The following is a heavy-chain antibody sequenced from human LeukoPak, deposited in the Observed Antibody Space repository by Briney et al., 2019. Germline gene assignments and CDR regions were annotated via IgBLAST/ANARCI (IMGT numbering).Heavy chain of an antibody. CDR2: INHSGST. CDR3: ARGQEVPAVAKKQLVPQGGGYYFDY. Sequence: PSETLSLTCAVYGGSFSGYYWSWIRQPPGKGLEWIGEINHSGSTNYNPSLKSRVTISVDTSKNQFSLKLSSVTAADTAVYYCARGQEVPAVAKKQLVPQGGGYYFDYWGQGTLVTVSS. V-gene: IGHV4-34*01. J-gene: IGHJ4*02. D-gene: IGHD6-13*01. CDR1: GGSFSGYY.